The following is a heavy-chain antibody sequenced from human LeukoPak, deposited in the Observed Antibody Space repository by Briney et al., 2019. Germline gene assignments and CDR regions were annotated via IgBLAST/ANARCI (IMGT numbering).Heavy chain of an antibody. V-gene: IGHV3-74*01. CDR1: GFTFSSQG. D-gene: IGHD1-1*01. CDR2: INRDGSTT. CDR3: ARGSLWNDY. J-gene: IGHJ4*02. Sequence: GGSLRLSCAASGFTFSSQGMHWVRQAPGKAPVWVSRINRDGSTTSYADSVKGRFTISRDNAKNTLYMQMNSLRAEDTAVYYCARGSLWNDYWGQGTLVTVSS.